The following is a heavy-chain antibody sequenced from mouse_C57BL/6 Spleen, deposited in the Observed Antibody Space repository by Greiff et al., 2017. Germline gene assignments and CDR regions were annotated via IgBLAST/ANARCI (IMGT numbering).Heavy chain of an antibody. CDR3: ARSHYYGSSNWYFDV. V-gene: IGHV1-18*01. CDR2: INPNNGGT. J-gene: IGHJ1*03. Sequence: EVQLQQSGPELVKPGASVKIPCKASGYTFTDYNMDWVKQSHGKSLEWIGDINPNNGGTIYNQKFKGKATLTVDKSSSTAYMELRSLTSEDSAVYYCARSHYYGSSNWYFDVWGTGTTVTVSS. D-gene: IGHD1-1*01. CDR1: GYTFTDYN.